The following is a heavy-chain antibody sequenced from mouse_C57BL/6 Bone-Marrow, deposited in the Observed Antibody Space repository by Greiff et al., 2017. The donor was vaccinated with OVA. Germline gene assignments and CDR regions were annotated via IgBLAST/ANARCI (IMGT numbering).Heavy chain of an antibody. Sequence: VQLQQSGAELVRPGASVKLSCTASGFNIKDDYMHWVKQRPEQGLEWIGWIDPENGDTEYASKFQGKATITADTSSNTAYPQLSSLTSEDTAVYYCTTRRYYDYPWFAYWGQGTLVTVSA. J-gene: IGHJ3*01. CDR3: TTRRYYDYPWFAY. CDR1: GFNIKDDY. CDR2: IDPENGDT. V-gene: IGHV14-4*01. D-gene: IGHD2-4*01.